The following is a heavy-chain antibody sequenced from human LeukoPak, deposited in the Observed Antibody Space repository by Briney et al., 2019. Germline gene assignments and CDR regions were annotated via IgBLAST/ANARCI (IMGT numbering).Heavy chain of an antibody. CDR3: ARDSNPGDSSGYYDAFDI. D-gene: IGHD3-22*01. CDR1: GFTFSDYS. Sequence: PGGSLRLSCAASGFTFSDYSMTWIRQAPGKGLEWVSYITGSGTTIYYADSVKGRFTISRDNAKNSLYLEMSSLRAEDTAVYYCARDSNPGDSSGYYDAFDIWGQGTKVTVSS. V-gene: IGHV3-11*01. J-gene: IGHJ3*02. CDR2: ITGSGTTI.